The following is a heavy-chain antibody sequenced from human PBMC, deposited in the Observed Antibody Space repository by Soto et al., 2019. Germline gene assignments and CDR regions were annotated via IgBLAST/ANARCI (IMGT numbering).Heavy chain of an antibody. CDR2: IYYSGST. Sequence: QVQLQESGPGLVKPSQTLSLTCTVSGGSLSSAGYSWNWIRQHPGKGLEWIGTIYYSGSTYSNPSLNSRVSMSLDTSTNHFSLKLTSVTAADTAAYYCARALLVLPLYYGMDVWGQGTTVTVSS. J-gene: IGHJ6*02. V-gene: IGHV4-31*03. D-gene: IGHD3-10*01. CDR1: GGSLSSAGYS. CDR3: ARALLVLPLYYGMDV.